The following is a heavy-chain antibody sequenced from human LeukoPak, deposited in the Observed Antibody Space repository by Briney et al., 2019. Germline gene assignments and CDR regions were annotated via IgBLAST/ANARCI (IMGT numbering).Heavy chain of an antibody. Sequence: GGSLRLSCAASAFTFRSYAMSWVRPARGKGLEWGSAISGSGGSTYYADSVKGRFTISRDNSKNTQYLQMSSLRAEDTAVYYCAKPKDNSLYCFDYWGQGTLVTVSS. CDR3: AKPKDNSLYCFDY. CDR1: AFTFRSYA. V-gene: IGHV3-23*01. J-gene: IGHJ4*02. CDR2: ISGSGGST. D-gene: IGHD1-20*01.